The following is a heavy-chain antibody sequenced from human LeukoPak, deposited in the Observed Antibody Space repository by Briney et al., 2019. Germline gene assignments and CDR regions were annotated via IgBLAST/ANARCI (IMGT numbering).Heavy chain of an antibody. D-gene: IGHD6-13*01. CDR1: GGSFSGYY. CDR2: INHSGST. Sequence: PSETLSLTCAVYGGSFSGYYWSWIRQPPGKGLEWIGEINHSGSTNYNPSLKSRVTISVDTSRNQFSLKLSSVTAADTAVYYCARRFAKGRYSSPGASKGTYNWFDPWGQGTLVTVSS. J-gene: IGHJ5*02. CDR3: ARRFAKGRYSSPGASKGTYNWFDP. V-gene: IGHV4-34*01.